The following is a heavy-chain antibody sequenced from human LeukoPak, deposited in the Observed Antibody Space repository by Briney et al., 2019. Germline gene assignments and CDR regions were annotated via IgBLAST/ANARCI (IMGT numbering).Heavy chain of an antibody. Sequence: PGGSLRLSCAASGFSFSGHGMHWVRQAPGKGLEWVAFIRYDGSNEYYADSVKGRFTISRDKSKNTLSLQMNGLRVEDTAVYYCAKVMPPGRIRFYSYYMDVWGKGTTVSVS. CDR3: AKVMPPGRIRFYSYYMDV. CDR2: IRYDGSNE. D-gene: IGHD2-15*01. CDR1: GFSFSGHG. V-gene: IGHV3-30*02. J-gene: IGHJ6*03.